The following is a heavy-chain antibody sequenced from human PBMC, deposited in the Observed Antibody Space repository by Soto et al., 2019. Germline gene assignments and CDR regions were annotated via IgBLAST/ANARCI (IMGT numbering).Heavy chain of an antibody. J-gene: IGHJ5*02. CDR1: GYTFTSHG. V-gene: IGHV1-18*04. CDR2: ISAYNGDT. D-gene: IGHD6-19*01. Sequence: QVQLVQSGAEVKKPGASVKVSCKASGYTFTSHGINWVRQAPGQGLELMGWISAYNGDTKYEQKFQGRVTMTTDASSSTAYMELKSLSSDDTAVYFCARDPSNTSGNRIGFDPWGQGTQVTVSS. CDR3: ARDPSNTSGNRIGFDP.